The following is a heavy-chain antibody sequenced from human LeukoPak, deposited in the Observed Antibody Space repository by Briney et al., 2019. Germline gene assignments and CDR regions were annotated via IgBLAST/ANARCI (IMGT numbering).Heavy chain of an antibody. D-gene: IGHD6-13*01. V-gene: IGHV3-49*03. Sequence: PGGSLRLSCTASGFTFGDYAMSWFRQAPGKGLEWVGFMRSKAYGGTTEYAASVKGRFTISRDDSKSIAYLQMNSLKTEDTAVYYCTSQYSSSWYGDYGMDAWGQGTTVTVSS. J-gene: IGHJ6*02. CDR1: GFTFGDYA. CDR2: MRSKAYGGTT. CDR3: TSQYSSSWYGDYGMDA.